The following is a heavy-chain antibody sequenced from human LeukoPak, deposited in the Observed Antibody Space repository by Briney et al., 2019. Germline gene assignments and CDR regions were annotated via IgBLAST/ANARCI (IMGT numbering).Heavy chain of an antibody. Sequence: SETLSLTCTVSGGSISSYYWSWIRQPPGKGLEWIGYIYYSGSTNYNPSLKSRATISVDTSKNQFSLKLRSVTAADTAVYYCARDALVAGGYYYYYYMDVWGKGTTVTISS. CDR2: IYYSGST. J-gene: IGHJ6*03. CDR3: ARDALVAGGYYYYYYMDV. D-gene: IGHD6-25*01. V-gene: IGHV4-59*12. CDR1: GGSISSYY.